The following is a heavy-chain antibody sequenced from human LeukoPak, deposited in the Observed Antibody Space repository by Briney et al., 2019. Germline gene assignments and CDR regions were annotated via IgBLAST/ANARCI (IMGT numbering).Heavy chain of an antibody. J-gene: IGHJ4*02. Sequence: GASVKVSCKASGYTFTGYYMHWVRQAPGQGLEWMGWINPNSGGTNYAQKFQGRVTMTRDTSISTAYMELSRLRSDDTAVYYCASSDIVVVPAAIDYWGQGTLVTVSS. D-gene: IGHD2-2*01. V-gene: IGHV1-2*02. CDR1: GYTFTGYY. CDR2: INPNSGGT. CDR3: ASSDIVVVPAAIDY.